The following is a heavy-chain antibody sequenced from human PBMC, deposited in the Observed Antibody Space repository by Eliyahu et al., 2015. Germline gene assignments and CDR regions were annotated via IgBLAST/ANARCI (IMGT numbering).Heavy chain of an antibody. V-gene: IGHV3-23*01. Sequence: EVQLLESGGGLVQPGGSLXXSCAASGFPFSSYALGWVRQAPGRGLEWVSTISTNEANTYYFDSVKGWFTISRDNSNNTLYLRMNSLRAEDTAVYYCVRDRLDSMMDVVPKVSFDHWGQGTLVTVSS. CDR1: GFPFSSYA. CDR2: ISTNEANT. CDR3: VRDRLDSMMDVVPKVSFDH. J-gene: IGHJ4*02. D-gene: IGHD3-22*01.